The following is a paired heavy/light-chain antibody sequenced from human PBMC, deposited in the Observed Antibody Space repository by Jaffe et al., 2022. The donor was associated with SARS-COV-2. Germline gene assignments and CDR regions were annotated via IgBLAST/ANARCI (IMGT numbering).Light chain of an antibody. CDR1: QTVLYRSNNKNH. CDR3: QQYYSPPWT. Sequence: DIVMTQSPDSLAVSLGERATINCKSSQTVLYRSNNKNHLAWYQQKPGQPPKLLIYWASTRESGVPDRFSGSGSGTDFTLTISSLQAEDVAVYYCQQYYSPPWTFGQGTKVEIK. J-gene: IGKJ1*01. CDR2: WAS. V-gene: IGKV4-1*01.
Heavy chain of an antibody. CDR1: GFTFRTYA. Sequence: QVQLVESGGGVVQPGRSLRLSCAASGFTFRTYAMHWVRQAPGKGLEWVAVISYDGSNIYYGDSVKGRFTISRDNSKTTLYLQMNSLRAEDTAMYYCAKDQGAYCSGGTCVLRYFDYWGQGTLVTVSS. CDR3: AKDQGAYCSGGTCVLRYFDY. D-gene: IGHD2-15*01. V-gene: IGHV3-30*18. J-gene: IGHJ4*02. CDR2: ISYDGSNI.